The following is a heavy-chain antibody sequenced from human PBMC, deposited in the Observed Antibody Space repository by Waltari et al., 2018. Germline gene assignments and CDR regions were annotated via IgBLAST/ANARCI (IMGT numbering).Heavy chain of an antibody. V-gene: IGHV6-1*01. CDR1: GDSLSNNNDA. CDR2: TYYRSKWYT. J-gene: IGHJ4*02. D-gene: IGHD1-20*01. Sequence: QVQLQQSGPGLVKPSQTLSLTCAISGDSLSNNNDALNWIRQSPSRGLEWLGRTYYRSKWYTDSAVSVKSRITINVDTSKNQFSLHLKSVTPEDTAVYYCARDNITFYYVDLWGQGTLVTVSS. CDR3: ARDNITFYYVDL.